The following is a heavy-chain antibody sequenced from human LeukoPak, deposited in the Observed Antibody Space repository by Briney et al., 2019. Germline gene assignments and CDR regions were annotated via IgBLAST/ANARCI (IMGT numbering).Heavy chain of an antibody. D-gene: IGHD3-22*01. J-gene: IGHJ4*02. Sequence: SETLSLTCAVYGGSFSGYYWSWIRQPPGKGLEWIGEINHSGSTNYNPSLKSRVTISVDTSKNQFSLKLSSVTAADTAVYYCARGQMIFYYDSSGYYPYWGQGTLVTVSS. CDR1: GGSFSGYY. CDR2: INHSGST. V-gene: IGHV4-34*01. CDR3: ARGQMIFYYDSSGYYPY.